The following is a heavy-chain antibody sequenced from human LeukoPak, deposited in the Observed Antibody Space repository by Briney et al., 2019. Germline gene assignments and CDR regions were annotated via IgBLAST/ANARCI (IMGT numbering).Heavy chain of an antibody. CDR2: ISGSGGST. D-gene: IGHD4-11*01. CDR1: GFTFSSYA. V-gene: IGHV3-23*01. J-gene: IGHJ6*03. Sequence: GGSLRLSCAASGFTFSSYAMSWVRQAPGKGLEWVSDISGSGGSTYYADSVKGRFTISRDNSKNTLYLQMNSLRAEDTAVYYCAKVATVTFYYYYYYMDVWGKGTTVTVSS. CDR3: AKVATVTFYYYYYYMDV.